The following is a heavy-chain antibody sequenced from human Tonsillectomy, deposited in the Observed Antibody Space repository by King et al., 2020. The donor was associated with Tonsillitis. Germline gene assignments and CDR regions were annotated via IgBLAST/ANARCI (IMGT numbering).Heavy chain of an antibody. CDR1: GVSISRYY. J-gene: IGHJ5*02. D-gene: IGHD3-3*01. Sequence: VQLQESGPGLVKPSETLSLTCIVSGVSISRYYWSWIRQSPGKGLECIWYIDYSGSTNYNPSLHSLVTISVDTSKNQFSLKVSSVTAADTAVYYCARDFGDFWSGNWFDPWGQGTLVTVSS. CDR2: IDYSGST. V-gene: IGHV4-59*01. CDR3: ARDFGDFWSGNWFDP.